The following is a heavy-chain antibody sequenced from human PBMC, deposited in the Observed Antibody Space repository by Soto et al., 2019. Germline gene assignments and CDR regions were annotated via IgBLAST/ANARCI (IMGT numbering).Heavy chain of an antibody. V-gene: IGHV1-8*01. CDR3: AREQSSSWRFDY. J-gene: IGHJ4*02. CDR2: MNPNSGNT. CDR1: GYTFTSYD. D-gene: IGHD6-13*01. Sequence: QVQLVQSGAEVKKPGASVKVSCKASGYTFTSYDINWVRQATGQGLEWMGWMNPNSGNTGYAQKFQGRVTMTRNTSVSRAYKQLSSLRSEDTAVYYCAREQSSSWRFDYWGQGTLVTVSS.